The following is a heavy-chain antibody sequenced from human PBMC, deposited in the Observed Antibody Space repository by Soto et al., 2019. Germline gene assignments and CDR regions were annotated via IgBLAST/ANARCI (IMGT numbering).Heavy chain of an antibody. CDR3: AREGVAPYYYYGMDV. V-gene: IGHV1-18*01. CDR1: GYTFTRSG. CDR2: ISSYNGDT. J-gene: IGHJ6*02. Sequence: QVQLEQSGAEVKKPGASVKVSRKASGYTFTRSGISWVRQAPGQGPEWMGWISSYNGDTNYAQTFQGRVTMTTDTSTSTAYMELRSLISDDTAVYYCAREGVAPYYYYGMDVWGQGTPVTVSS. D-gene: IGHD5-12*01.